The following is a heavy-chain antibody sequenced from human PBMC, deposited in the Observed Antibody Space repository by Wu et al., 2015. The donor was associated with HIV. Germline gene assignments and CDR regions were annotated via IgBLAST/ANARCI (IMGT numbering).Heavy chain of an antibody. Sequence: QVQLVQSGAEVKKPGASVKVSCETSGYIFTNYGINWVRQAPGQGLEWMGWISAYNGNRHYAQKHQVRFTMTTDTSTSTAXMELSSLRSEDTAVYYCAREAWNDVQNRPFYYYYGMDVWGQGTTVTVSS. J-gene: IGHJ6*02. V-gene: IGHV1-18*01. D-gene: IGHD1-1*01. CDR3: AREAWNDVQNRPFYYYYGMDV. CDR1: GYIFTNYG. CDR2: ISAYNGNR.